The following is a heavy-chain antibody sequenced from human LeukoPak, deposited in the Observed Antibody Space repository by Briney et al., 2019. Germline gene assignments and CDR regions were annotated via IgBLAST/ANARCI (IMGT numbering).Heavy chain of an antibody. CDR3: AKQLGYCSDGSCYFPY. CDR2: ISNNGGYT. V-gene: IGHV3-23*01. CDR1: GFTFSSYT. Sequence: GGSLRLSCAASGFTFSSYTMHWIRQAPGKGLEWVSAISNNGGYTYYADSVQGRFTISRDNSKSTLCLQMNSLRAEDTAVYYCAKQLGYCSDGSCYFPYWGQGTLVTVSS. D-gene: IGHD2-15*01. J-gene: IGHJ4*02.